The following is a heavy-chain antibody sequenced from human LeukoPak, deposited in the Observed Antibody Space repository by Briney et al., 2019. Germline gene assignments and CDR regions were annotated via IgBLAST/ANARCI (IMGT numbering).Heavy chain of an antibody. CDR3: ASRSIAVAGTNY. V-gene: IGHV4-31*03. J-gene: IGHJ4*02. D-gene: IGHD6-19*01. CDR1: GGSICSGGYY. CDR2: IYYSGST. Sequence: SQTLSLPCTVSGGSICSGGYYWSWIRQHPGKGLEWIGYIYYSGSTYYNPSLKSRVTISVDTYKNQFSLKLSSVPAADTAVYYCASRSIAVAGTNYWGQGTLVTVPS.